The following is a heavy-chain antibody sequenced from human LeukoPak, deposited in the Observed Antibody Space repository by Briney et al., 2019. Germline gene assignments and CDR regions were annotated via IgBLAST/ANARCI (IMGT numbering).Heavy chain of an antibody. CDR2: ISGDGGST. D-gene: IGHD5-18*01. CDR1: GFTFNTYS. V-gene: IGHV3-23*01. J-gene: IGHJ4*02. CDR3: ARSSYTAMAKYYFDY. Sequence: PGGSLTLSCAASGFTFNTYSLSWVRQAPGKGLEWVSVISGDGGSTFYAHSVKGRFTISRDNSKNTLYLQMNSLRAEDTAVYYCARSSYTAMAKYYFDYWGQGTQVTVSS.